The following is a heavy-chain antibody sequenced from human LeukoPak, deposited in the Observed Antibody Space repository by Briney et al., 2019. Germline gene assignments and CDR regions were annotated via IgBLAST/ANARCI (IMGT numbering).Heavy chain of an antibody. CDR2: INAGSGNT. Sequence: GASVKVSCKASGYTFTSYAMHWVRQAPGQRLEWMGWINAGSGNTKYSQKFQGRVTITRDTSASTAYMELSSLRSEDTAVYYCARVRPGTTFGYWGQGTLVTVSS. J-gene: IGHJ4*02. CDR1: GYTFTSYA. CDR3: ARVRPGTTFGY. D-gene: IGHD1-1*01. V-gene: IGHV1-3*01.